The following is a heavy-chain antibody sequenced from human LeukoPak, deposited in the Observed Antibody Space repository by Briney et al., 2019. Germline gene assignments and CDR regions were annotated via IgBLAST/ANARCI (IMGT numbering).Heavy chain of an antibody. J-gene: IGHJ3*02. D-gene: IGHD2-2*02. Sequence: GGSLRLSCAASGFTFSSYSMNWVRQAPGKGLEWVSAISGSGGSTYYADSVKGRFTISRDNSKNTLYLQMNSLRAEDTAVYYCATKLLYNAFDIWGQGTMVTVSP. CDR3: ATKLLYNAFDI. V-gene: IGHV3-23*01. CDR2: ISGSGGST. CDR1: GFTFSSYS.